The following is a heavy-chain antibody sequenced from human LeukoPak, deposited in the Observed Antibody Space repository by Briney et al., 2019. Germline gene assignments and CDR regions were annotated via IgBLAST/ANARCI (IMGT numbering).Heavy chain of an antibody. CDR3: ARHEHIRIAVAGQQKYYYYMDV. D-gene: IGHD6-19*01. J-gene: IGHJ6*03. V-gene: IGHV4-30-4*07. CDR2: IYYSGST. CDR1: GGSISSGGYS. Sequence: SETLSLTCAVSGGSISSGGYSWSWIRQPPGKGLEWIGYIYYSGSTYYNPSLKSRVTISVDTSKNQFSLKLSSVTAADTAVYYCARHEHIRIAVAGQQKYYYYMDVWGKGTTVTISS.